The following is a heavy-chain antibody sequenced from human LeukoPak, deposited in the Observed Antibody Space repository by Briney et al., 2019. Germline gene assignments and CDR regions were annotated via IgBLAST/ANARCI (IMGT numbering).Heavy chain of an antibody. CDR1: GYTYTSYY. Sequence: ASEKVSCKASGYTYTSYYMHWVRQAAGQGLEWMGIINPSGGSTSYAQKFQGRVTMTRDTSTSTVYMELSSLRSEDTAVYYCARAAGGYDFWSGYCPDYWGQGTLVTVSS. CDR3: ARAAGGYDFWSGYCPDY. J-gene: IGHJ4*02. V-gene: IGHV1-46*01. CDR2: INPSGGST. D-gene: IGHD3-3*01.